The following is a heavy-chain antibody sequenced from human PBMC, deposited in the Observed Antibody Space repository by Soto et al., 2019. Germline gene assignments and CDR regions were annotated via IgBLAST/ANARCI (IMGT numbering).Heavy chain of an antibody. V-gene: IGHV3-53*01. D-gene: IGHD3-22*01. CDR3: ARAGSPFDSDSSGYWGFDH. J-gene: IGHJ4*02. CDR1: GFAVSNNY. Sequence: GSLRLSCVASGFAVSNNYMNWVRQAPGKGLEWVSVVYSGGTTYYADSVRGRFTVSRDDSKNTLFLQMSSLRAEDTAVYYCARAGSPFDSDSSGYWGFDHWGQGTLVTVSS. CDR2: VYSGGTT.